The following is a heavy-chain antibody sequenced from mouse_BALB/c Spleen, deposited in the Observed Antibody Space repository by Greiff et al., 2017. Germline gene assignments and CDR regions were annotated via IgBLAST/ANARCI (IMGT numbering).Heavy chain of an antibody. CDR2: ISYSGST. J-gene: IGHJ4*01. V-gene: IGHV3-2*02. CDR1: GYSITSDYA. Sequence: EVQLVESGPGLVKPSQSLSLTCTVTGYSITSDYAWNWIRQFPGNKLEWMGYISYSGSTSYNPSLKSRISITRDTSTNQFFLQLNSVTTEDTATYYCARNEGFRYAMDYWGQGTSVTVSS. CDR3: ARNEGFRYAMDY.